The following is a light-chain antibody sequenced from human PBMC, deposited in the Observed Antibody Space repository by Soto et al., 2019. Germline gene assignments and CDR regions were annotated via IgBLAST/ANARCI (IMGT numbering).Light chain of an antibody. CDR3: LQHNSYPQT. V-gene: IGKV1-17*01. J-gene: IGKJ1*01. CDR2: AAS. Sequence: DIQMTQSPSSLSASVGDRVTITCRASQGIRDALGWYQQKPGKAPKRLIYAASSLQSGVPSRFSGSGSGTEFTLKISSLQPEDFANYYCLQHNSYPQTFGQGTKVEIK. CDR1: QGIRDA.